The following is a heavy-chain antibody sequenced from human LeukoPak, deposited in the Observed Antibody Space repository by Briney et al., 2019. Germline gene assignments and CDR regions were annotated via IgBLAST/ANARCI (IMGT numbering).Heavy chain of an antibody. D-gene: IGHD1-1*01. CDR3: TTTTYSAN. CDR2: IKSILDGGTT. V-gene: IGHV3-15*01. CDR1: GFTFSNAW. J-gene: IGHJ4*02. Sequence: GGPLRLSCAASGFTFSNAWMNWVRQAPGKGLEWVGRIKSILDGGTTDYAAPVKGRFAISRDDSEDTLYLQMNSLKTEDTAVYYCTTTTYSANWGQGTLVTVSS.